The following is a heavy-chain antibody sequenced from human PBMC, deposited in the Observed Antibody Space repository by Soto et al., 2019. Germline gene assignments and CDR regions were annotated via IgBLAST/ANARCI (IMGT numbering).Heavy chain of an antibody. J-gene: IGHJ4*02. Sequence: QVQLQESGPGLVKPSGTLSLTCAVSGGSMSSRNWWSWVRQPPGKGLEWIGEIYHSGSTNYNPSLQSRVTISVDKSKNQFSLKLSSVTAADTAVYYCARVGGGEAPPAVFDYWGQGTLVTVSS. D-gene: IGHD2-2*01. CDR3: ARVGGGEAPPAVFDY. V-gene: IGHV4-4*02. CDR1: GGSMSSRNW. CDR2: IYHSGST.